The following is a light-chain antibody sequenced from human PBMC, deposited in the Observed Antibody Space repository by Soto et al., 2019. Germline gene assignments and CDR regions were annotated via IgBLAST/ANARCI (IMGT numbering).Light chain of an antibody. J-gene: IGLJ2*01. CDR3: SSYAGISNLV. V-gene: IGLV2-8*01. Sequence: QSALTQPPSASGSPGQSVTISCTGTSSDVGGYNYISWYQPHPGKAPKLVIYEVSKRPSGVPDRFAGSKSGNTAPLTVSGLQAEDEADYYCSSYAGISNLVFGGGTKLTVL. CDR2: EVS. CDR1: SSDVGGYNY.